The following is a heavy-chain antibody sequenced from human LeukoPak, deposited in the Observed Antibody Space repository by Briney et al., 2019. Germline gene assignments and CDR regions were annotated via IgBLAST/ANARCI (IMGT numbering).Heavy chain of an antibody. CDR1: GFTFSSYA. Sequence: GGSLRLSCAASGFTFSSYAMHWVRQAPGKGLEWVAVISYDGSNKYYADSVKGRFTISRDNSKNTLYLQMNSLRAEDTAVYYCARGLGIVGATDYWGQGTLVTVSS. CDR3: ARGLGIVGATDY. CDR2: ISYDGSNK. J-gene: IGHJ4*02. D-gene: IGHD1-26*01. V-gene: IGHV3-30*04.